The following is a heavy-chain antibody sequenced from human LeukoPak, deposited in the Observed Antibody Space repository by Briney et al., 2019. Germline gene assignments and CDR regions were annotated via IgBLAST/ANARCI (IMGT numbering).Heavy chain of an antibody. CDR2: ISAYNGNT. D-gene: IGHD3-22*01. V-gene: IGHV1-18*01. J-gene: IGHJ5*02. CDR3: ARLDRSHPNYDSSGYYWFDP. Sequence: ASVKVSCKASGYTFTSYGISWVRQAPGQGLEWMGWISAYNGNTNYAQKLQGRVTMITDTSTSTAYMELRSLRSDDTAVYYCARLDRSHPNYDSSGYYWFDPWGQGTLVTVSS. CDR1: GYTFTSYG.